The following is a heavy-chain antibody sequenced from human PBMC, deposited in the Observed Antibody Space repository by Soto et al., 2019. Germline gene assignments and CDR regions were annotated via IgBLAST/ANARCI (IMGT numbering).Heavy chain of an antibody. CDR2: ISTSSSTI. J-gene: IGHJ5*02. CDR1: GFTFSSYS. V-gene: IGHV3-48*01. D-gene: IGHD3-16*01. CDR3: ARDLWGVGVPGP. Sequence: EVQLVESGGGLVQPGGSLRLSCAASGFTFSSYSRNWVRQAPGKGLEWVSYISTSSSTIYYADSVKGRFTISRDNAKNSLYLQMNSLRAEDTAVYYCARDLWGVGVPGPWGQGTLVTVSS.